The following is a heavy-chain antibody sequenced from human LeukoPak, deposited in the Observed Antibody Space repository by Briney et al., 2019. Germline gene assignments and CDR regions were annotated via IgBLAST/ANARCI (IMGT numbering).Heavy chain of an antibody. D-gene: IGHD6-13*01. J-gene: IGHJ5*02. V-gene: IGHV3-23*01. CDR3: AKSIQQQRNWNWFDP. CDR2: ISGSSGST. CDR1: GFTFSSYA. Sequence: QTGGSLRLSCAASGFTFSSYAMSWVRQAPGKGLEWVSAISGSSGSTYYADSVKGRFTISRDNSKNTLYLQMNSLRAEDTAVYYCAKSIQQQRNWNWFDPWGQGTLVTVSS.